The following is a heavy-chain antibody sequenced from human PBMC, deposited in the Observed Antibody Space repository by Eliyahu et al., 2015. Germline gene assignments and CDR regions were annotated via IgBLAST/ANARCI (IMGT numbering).Heavy chain of an antibody. CDR1: GGSIGPYY. D-gene: IGHD6-13*01. V-gene: IGHV4-59*12. CDR2: IFYSGLT. CDR3: ARGGAAAGTADGAFDI. J-gene: IGHJ3*02. Sequence: QLQESGPGLLKPSETLSLTCTVSGGSIGPYYWSWIRQSPGKGLEWIGFIFYSGLTTYNPSLNSRVTMSVDIPKNEFSLRLTSVTAADAAVYYCARGGAAAGTADGAFDIWGRGTTVTISS.